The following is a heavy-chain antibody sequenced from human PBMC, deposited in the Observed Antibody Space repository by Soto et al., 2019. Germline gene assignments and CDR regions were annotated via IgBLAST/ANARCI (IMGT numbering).Heavy chain of an antibody. CDR2: IDPSDSYT. V-gene: IGHV5-10-1*01. Sequence: GESLKISCKGSGYSFTSYWISCVRQMPGKGLEWMGRIDPSDSYTNYSPSFQGHVTISADKSIRTAYLQWRSLKASDTAMYYCARRVEMAFEYWGQGTMVTVSS. CDR3: ARRVEMAFEY. J-gene: IGHJ4*02. CDR1: GYSFTSYW.